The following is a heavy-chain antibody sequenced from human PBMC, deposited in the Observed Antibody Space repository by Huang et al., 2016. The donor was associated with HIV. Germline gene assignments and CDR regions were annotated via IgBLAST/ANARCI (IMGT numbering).Heavy chain of an antibody. CDR1: GGSFNNFG. CDR3: AKRGGAWGSPYAFDL. V-gene: IGHV1-69*13. Sequence: QVQLVQSGAEVRKPGSSVKVSCRASGGSFNNFGINWVRQAPGQGLGWMGGIIPRCGTRNDAQRFQGRVTITADETTGVVYMELSSLRSDDTAVYFCAKRGGAWGSPYAFDLWGPGTMVTVSS. CDR2: IIPRCGTR. J-gene: IGHJ3*01. D-gene: IGHD3-16*01.